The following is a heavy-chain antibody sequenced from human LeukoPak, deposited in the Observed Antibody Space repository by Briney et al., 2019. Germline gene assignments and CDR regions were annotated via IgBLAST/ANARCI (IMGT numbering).Heavy chain of an antibody. J-gene: IGHJ6*02. D-gene: IGHD3-10*01. Sequence: SETLSLTCTVSGGSISSSSYYWGWIRQPPGKGLEWIGSIYYSGSTYYNPSLKSRVTISVDTSKNQFSLKLRSVTAADTAVYYCARDRTMVRGALQYNYFHHAFDVWGQGATVIVSS. CDR1: GGSISSSSYY. V-gene: IGHV4-39*02. CDR2: IYYSGST. CDR3: ARDRTMVRGALQYNYFHHAFDV.